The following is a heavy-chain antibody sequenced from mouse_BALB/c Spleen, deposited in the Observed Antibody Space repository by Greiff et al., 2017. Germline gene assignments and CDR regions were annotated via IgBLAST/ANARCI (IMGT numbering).Heavy chain of an antibody. Sequence: EVKLVESGGDLVKPGGSLKLSCAASGFTFSSYGMSWVRQTPDKRLEWVATISSGGSYTYYPDSVKGRFTISRDNAKNTLYLQMSSLKSEDTAMYYCARQGSYAMDYWGQGTSVTVSS. CDR2: ISSGGSYT. CDR1: GFTFSSYG. CDR3: ARQGSYAMDY. J-gene: IGHJ4*01. V-gene: IGHV5-6*01.